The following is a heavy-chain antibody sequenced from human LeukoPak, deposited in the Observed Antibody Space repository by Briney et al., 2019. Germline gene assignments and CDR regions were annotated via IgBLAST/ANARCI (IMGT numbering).Heavy chain of an antibody. CDR2: IYYSGST. CDR1: GGSISSYY. D-gene: IGHD2-15*01. V-gene: IGHV4-59*08. Sequence: SETLSLTCTVSGGSISSYYWSWIRQPPGKGLEWIGYIYYSGSTNYNPSLKNRVTISVDTSKNQFSLKLSSVTAADTAVYYCARLGDCSGGSCFDYWGQGTLVTVSS. J-gene: IGHJ4*02. CDR3: ARLGDCSGGSCFDY.